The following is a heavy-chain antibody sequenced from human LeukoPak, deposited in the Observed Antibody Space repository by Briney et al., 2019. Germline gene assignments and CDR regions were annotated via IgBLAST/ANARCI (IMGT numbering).Heavy chain of an antibody. CDR2: ISAGNGNT. V-gene: IGHV1-3*01. CDR3: ARDSGSGNNDY. Sequence: ASVKVSCKASGYTFPSYVMHWVRQAPGQRLEWMGWISAGNGNTKYSQNFQGRVTFISNTSATTAFMELSSLRSEDAAVYYCARDSGSGNNDYWGQGTLVTVSS. CDR1: GYTFPSYV. D-gene: IGHD1-26*01. J-gene: IGHJ4*02.